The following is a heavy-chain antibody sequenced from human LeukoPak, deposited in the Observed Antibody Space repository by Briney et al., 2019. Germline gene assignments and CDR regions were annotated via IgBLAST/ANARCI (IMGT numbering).Heavy chain of an antibody. D-gene: IGHD2-8*01. V-gene: IGHV4-31*03. CDR3: AREGAVRGTNGVWTFDP. CDR1: GGSISSGGYY. Sequence: SETLSLTCTVSGGSISSGGYYWSWIRQHPGKGLEWIGYIYYSGSTYYNPSLKSRVTISVDTSKNQFSLKLSSVTAADTAVYYCAREGAVRGTNGVWTFDPWGQGTLVTVSS. CDR2: IYYSGST. J-gene: IGHJ5*02.